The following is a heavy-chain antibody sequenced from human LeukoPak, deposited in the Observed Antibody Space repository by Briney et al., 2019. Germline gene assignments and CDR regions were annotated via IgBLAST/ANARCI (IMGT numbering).Heavy chain of an antibody. CDR2: IYYSGST. J-gene: IGHJ4*02. Sequence: SETLSLTCTVSGGSISSSSYYWGWIRQPPGKGLEWIGSIYYSGSTYYNPSLKSRVTISVDTSKNQFSLKLSSVTAADTAVYYCARGAGPEWLRQASFDYWGQGTLVTVSS. CDR3: ARGAGPEWLRQASFDY. D-gene: IGHD5-12*01. CDR1: GGSISSSSYY. V-gene: IGHV4-39*01.